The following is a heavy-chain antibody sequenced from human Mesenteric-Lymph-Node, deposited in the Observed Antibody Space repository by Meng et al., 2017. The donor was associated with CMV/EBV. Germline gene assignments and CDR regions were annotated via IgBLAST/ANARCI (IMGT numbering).Heavy chain of an antibody. CDR1: GYNFSNYD. J-gene: IGHJ6*02. CDR3: ARGRDEGGMDV. Sequence: ASVKVSCKASGYNFSNYDINWVRQATGQGLEWMAYMKSNSGYTGYAQKFQGRVTISRDTSRSIAYMELTSLRSEDTAVYYCARGRDEGGMDVWGQGTTVTVSS. CDR2: MKSNSGYT. V-gene: IGHV1-8*03.